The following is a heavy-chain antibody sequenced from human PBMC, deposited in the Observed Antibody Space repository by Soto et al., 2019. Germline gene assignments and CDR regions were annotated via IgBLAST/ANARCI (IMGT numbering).Heavy chain of an antibody. CDR2: TYYSVST. J-gene: IGHJ6*02. CDR3: ARARGYSGYDLYYYYYGMDV. V-gene: IGHV4-39*01. Sequence: SETLSLTCTVSGGSISSSSYYWGWIRQPPGKGLEWIGSTYYSVSTYYNPSLKSRVTISVDTSKNQFSLNLSSVTAADTAVYYCARARGYSGYDLYYYYYGMDVWGQGTTVTVSS. CDR1: GGSISSSSYY. D-gene: IGHD5-12*01.